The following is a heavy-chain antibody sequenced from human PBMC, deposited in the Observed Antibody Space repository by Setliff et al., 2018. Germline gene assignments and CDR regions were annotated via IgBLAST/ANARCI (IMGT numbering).Heavy chain of an antibody. Sequence: SETLSLTCTVSGGSLSSFYWSWIRQSPGRGLDWIGYIDHSGGTSYNPSFESRVAISADRSNHRVFLKLTSVTAADTAVYYCARDTRDKYDSSGYYLSLDSWGQGSLVTVSS. D-gene: IGHD3-22*01. J-gene: IGHJ4*02. V-gene: IGHV4-59*01. CDR1: GGSLSSFY. CDR2: IDHSGGT. CDR3: ARDTRDKYDSSGYYLSLDS.